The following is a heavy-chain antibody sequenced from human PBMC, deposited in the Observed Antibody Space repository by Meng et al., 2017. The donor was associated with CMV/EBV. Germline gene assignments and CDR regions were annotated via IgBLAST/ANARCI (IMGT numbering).Heavy chain of an antibody. J-gene: IGHJ4*02. CDR1: GFTFSNAW. D-gene: IGHD3-3*01. CDR2: IKSKTDGGPT. CDR3: TTVYRYYDFWSGIDY. Sequence: GESLKISCAASGFTFSNAWMSWVRQAPGQGLEWVGRIKSKTDGGPTDYAAPVKGRFTISRDYSKNTLYLQMNSLKTEDTAVYYCTTVYRYYDFWSGIDYWGQGTLVTVSS. V-gene: IGHV3-15*01.